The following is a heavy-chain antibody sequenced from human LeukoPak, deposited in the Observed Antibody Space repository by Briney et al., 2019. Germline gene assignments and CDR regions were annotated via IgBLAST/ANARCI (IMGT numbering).Heavy chain of an antibody. V-gene: IGHV3-74*01. Sequence: GGSLRLSCRASGFAFRSYWMHWVRQAPGEGLEWVSRINLDGTIVRYTDSVEGRFTISRDSAKSTLFLHMNSLTADDTALYFCARDSELGYCSAWGQGTLVTVSS. CDR3: ARDSELGYCSA. CDR1: GFAFRSYW. CDR2: INLDGTIV. J-gene: IGHJ1*01. D-gene: IGHD2-15*01.